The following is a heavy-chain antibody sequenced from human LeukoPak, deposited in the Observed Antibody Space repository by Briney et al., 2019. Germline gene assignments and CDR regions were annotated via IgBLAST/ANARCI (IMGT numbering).Heavy chain of an antibody. CDR3: ARESSGWYSR. Sequence: ASVKVSCKASGYTFTGYYMHWVRQAPGQGLEWRGRINPNSGGTNYAQKFQGRVTMTRDTSNSTAYMELSRLRSDDTAVYYCARESSGWYSRWGQGSLVTVSS. CDR1: GYTFTGYY. D-gene: IGHD6-19*01. J-gene: IGHJ4*02. CDR2: INPNSGGT. V-gene: IGHV1-2*06.